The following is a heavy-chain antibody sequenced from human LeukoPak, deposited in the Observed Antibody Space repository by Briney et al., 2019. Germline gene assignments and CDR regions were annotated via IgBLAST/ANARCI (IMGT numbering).Heavy chain of an antibody. V-gene: IGHV4-59*08. CDR3: ARRSTLENFFDS. D-gene: IGHD6-6*01. J-gene: IGHJ4*02. Sequence: SETLSLTSTVSGGSITSYYWSWIRQPPGKVLEWIGNIYYTGSTNYNPSFKSRVTMSVDSSKGQLSLKLTSLTAADSAVYYCARRSTLENFFDSWGQGTPVTVSS. CDR1: GGSITSYY. CDR2: IYYTGST.